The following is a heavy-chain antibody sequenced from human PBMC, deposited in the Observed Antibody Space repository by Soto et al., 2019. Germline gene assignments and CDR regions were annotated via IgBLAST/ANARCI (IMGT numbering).Heavy chain of an antibody. V-gene: IGHV1-69*13. CDR3: ARSLTYDSSGYYVDY. D-gene: IGHD3-22*01. J-gene: IGHJ4*02. CDR1: GGTYSSYA. CDR2: IIPIFGTA. Sequence: ASVKVCCKASGGTYSSYAMRWVRQAPGQGLEWMGGIIPIFGTANYAQKFQGRVTITADESTSTAYMELSSLRSEDTAVYYCARSLTYDSSGYYVDYRGQGTLVTVSS.